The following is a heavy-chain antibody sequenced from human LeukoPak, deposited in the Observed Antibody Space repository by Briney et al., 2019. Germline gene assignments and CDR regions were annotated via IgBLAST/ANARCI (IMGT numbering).Heavy chain of an antibody. CDR2: IYYSGST. CDR1: GGSISNSAYH. D-gene: IGHD6-19*01. Sequence: SETLSLTCSVSGGSISNSAYHWGWIRQPPGKGLEWIGSIYYSGSTYYNPSLKSRVTISVDTSKNHFSLNLSSVTAADTAVYYCARHSLPYSSGWYNWFDPWGQGTLVTVSS. J-gene: IGHJ5*02. V-gene: IGHV4-39*01. CDR3: ARHSLPYSSGWYNWFDP.